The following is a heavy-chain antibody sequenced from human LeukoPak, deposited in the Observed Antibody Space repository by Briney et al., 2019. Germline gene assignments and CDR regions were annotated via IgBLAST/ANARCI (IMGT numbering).Heavy chain of an antibody. Sequence: GGSLRLSCAASGFTFSDAWMSWVRQAPWRGLEWVGRIKSKTDGGTTDYAAPVKGRFTISRDDSKNTLYLQMNSLKTEDTAVYYCTTDRHGETYYYDSSGSRRDAFDIWGQGTMVTVSS. CDR3: TTDRHGETYYYDSSGSRRDAFDI. CDR1: GFTFSDAW. J-gene: IGHJ3*02. CDR2: IKSKTDGGTT. D-gene: IGHD3-22*01. V-gene: IGHV3-15*01.